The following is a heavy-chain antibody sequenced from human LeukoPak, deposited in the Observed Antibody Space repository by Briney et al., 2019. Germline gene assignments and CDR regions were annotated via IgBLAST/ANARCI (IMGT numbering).Heavy chain of an antibody. J-gene: IGHJ3*01. D-gene: IGHD3-9*01. Sequence: PGGSLRLSCAASGFTFSNAWMSWVRQAPGKGLEWVGRITSKTDGGTTDYVAPVKGRFTISRDDAKNTLYLQMNSLKTDDTAVYYCTTDLRYFDRTGFAFDVWGQGTLVTVSS. CDR2: ITSKTDGGTT. CDR1: GFTFSNAW. CDR3: TTDLRYFDRTGFAFDV. V-gene: IGHV3-15*01.